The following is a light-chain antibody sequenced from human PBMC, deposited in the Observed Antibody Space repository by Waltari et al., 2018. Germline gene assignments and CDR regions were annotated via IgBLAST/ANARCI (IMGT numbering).Light chain of an antibody. J-gene: IGKJ2*01. V-gene: IGKV1-17*03. Sequence: DIQMTQSPSVMYASVGDRVTITCRASQAINVFAGWFQQRPGEAPRRLIYAASTLQIGVPSRFSGSGYGTEFTLTISRLQPGDFATYYCLQHKTYPHAFGQGTRVEIK. CDR3: LQHKTYPHA. CDR2: AAS. CDR1: QAINVF.